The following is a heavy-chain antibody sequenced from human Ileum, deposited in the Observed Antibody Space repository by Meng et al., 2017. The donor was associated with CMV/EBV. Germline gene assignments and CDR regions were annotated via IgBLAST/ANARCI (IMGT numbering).Heavy chain of an antibody. CDR1: TSYG. CDR3: ARDLLKNYDFWSGYSYYFDY. D-gene: IGHD3-3*01. CDR2: ISAYNGNT. V-gene: IGHV1-18*01. J-gene: IGHJ4*02. Sequence: TSYGISRVRQAPGQGLEWMGWISAYNGNTNYAQKLQSRVTMTTDTSTSTAYMELRSLRSDDTAVYYCARDLLKNYDFWSGYSYYFDYWGQGTLVTVSS.